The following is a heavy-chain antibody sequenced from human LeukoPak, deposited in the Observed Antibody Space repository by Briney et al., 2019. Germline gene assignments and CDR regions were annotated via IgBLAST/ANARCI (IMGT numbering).Heavy chain of an antibody. D-gene: IGHD5-18*01. CDR3: ARDRYSYGF. CDR2: ISYSGST. J-gene: IGHJ4*02. V-gene: IGHV4-59*01. Sequence: SETLSLTCTVSGGFISTYYWSWIRQPPGKGLEWIGFISYSGSTYHNPSLKSRVTMSVDTSKNQFSLNLKSVTAADTAVYYCARDRYSYGFWGQGILVTVSS. CDR1: GGFISTYY.